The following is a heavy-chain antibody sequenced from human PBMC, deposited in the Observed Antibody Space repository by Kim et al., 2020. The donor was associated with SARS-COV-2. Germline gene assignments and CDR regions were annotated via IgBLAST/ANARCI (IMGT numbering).Heavy chain of an antibody. V-gene: IGHV4-31*03. CDR1: GGSISSGGYY. J-gene: IGHJ3*02. D-gene: IGHD3-10*01. Sequence: SETLSLTCTVSGGSISSGGYYWSWIRQHPGKGLEWIGYIYYSGSTYYNPSLKSRVTISVDTSKNQFSLKLSSVTAADTAVYYCARRVWFGEVDAFDIWGQGTMVTVSS. CDR3: ARRVWFGEVDAFDI. CDR2: IYYSGST.